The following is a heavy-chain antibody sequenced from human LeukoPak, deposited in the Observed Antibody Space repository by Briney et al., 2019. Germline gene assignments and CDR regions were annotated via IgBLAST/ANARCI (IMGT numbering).Heavy chain of an antibody. CDR2: IYHSGST. CDR3: ARVAQQTDLDY. V-gene: IGHV4-4*02. J-gene: IGHJ4*02. Sequence: SGTLSLTCAVSGGSISSSNWWSWVRQPPGKGLEWIGEIYHSGSTNYNPSLKSRVTISADKSKNQFSLKLSSVTAADTAVYYCARVAQQTDLDYWGQGTLVTVSS. D-gene: IGHD6-13*01. CDR1: GGSISSSNW.